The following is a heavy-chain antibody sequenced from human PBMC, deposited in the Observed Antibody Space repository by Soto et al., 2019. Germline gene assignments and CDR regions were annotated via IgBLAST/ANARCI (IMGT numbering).Heavy chain of an antibody. D-gene: IGHD1-7*01. Sequence: GGSLRLSCAASGFTFSSYAMSWVRQAPGKGLEWVAVIWYDGSNKYYADSVKGRFTISRDNSKNTLYLQMNSLRAEDTAVYYCARAELELPYYFDYWGQGTLVTVSS. V-gene: IGHV3-33*08. J-gene: IGHJ4*02. CDR3: ARAELELPYYFDY. CDR1: GFTFSSYA. CDR2: IWYDGSNK.